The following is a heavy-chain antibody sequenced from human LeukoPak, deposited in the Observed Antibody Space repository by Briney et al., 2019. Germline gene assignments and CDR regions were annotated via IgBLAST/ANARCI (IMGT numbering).Heavy chain of an antibody. D-gene: IGHD2-15*01. Sequence: ASGKVSCKSSGYSFTTNLIHWVRQAPGQRLEWMGGINTANGNTKYSHESQGRVTITRDTSASTAYMELSSLRSEDTAVYYCARVRGYCRASSSSAAFDIWGQRTMVTV. CDR2: INTANGNT. CDR1: GYSFTTNL. CDR3: ARVRGYCRASSSSAAFDI. J-gene: IGHJ3*02. V-gene: IGHV1-3*04.